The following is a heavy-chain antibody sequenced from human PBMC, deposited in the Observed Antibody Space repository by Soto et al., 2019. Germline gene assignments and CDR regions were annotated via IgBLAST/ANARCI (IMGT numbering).Heavy chain of an antibody. J-gene: IGHJ6*02. D-gene: IGHD3-9*01. CDR1: GYTFTSYG. CDR2: ISAYNGNT. CDR3: ARDHRRYFDWLLSHYYYYGMDV. Sequence: GASVKVSCKASGYTFTSYGISWVRQAPGQGLEWMGWISAYNGNTNYAQKLQGRVTMTTDTSTSTAYMELRSLRSDDTAVYYCARDHRRYFDWLLSHYYYYGMDVWGQGTTVTVS. V-gene: IGHV1-18*01.